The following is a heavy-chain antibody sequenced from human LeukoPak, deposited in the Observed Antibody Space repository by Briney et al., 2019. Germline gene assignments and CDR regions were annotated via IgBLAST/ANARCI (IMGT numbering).Heavy chain of an antibody. V-gene: IGHV5-51*01. CDR1: GYTFTSYW. Sequence: GASLQISCKGSGYTFTSYWIAWVRQMPGKGLEWMGIVYPGDSDTRYSPSFQGQVTISADKSISTAYLQWSSLKASDTAMYYCARLGWYIDYWGQGTLVTVSS. J-gene: IGHJ4*02. CDR2: VYPGDSDT. D-gene: IGHD6-19*01. CDR3: ARLGWYIDY.